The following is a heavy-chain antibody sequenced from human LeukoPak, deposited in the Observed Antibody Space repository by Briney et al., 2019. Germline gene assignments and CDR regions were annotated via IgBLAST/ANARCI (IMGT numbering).Heavy chain of an antibody. CDR1: GFTFSSYW. D-gene: IGHD3-3*01. CDR3: ARFSYDFRDAFDI. J-gene: IGHJ3*02. Sequence: PGGSLRLSCETSGFTFSSYWMHWVRQAPGKGLVWVSRINSDGSSTSYADSVKGRFTISRDNAKNTLYLQMNSLRAEDTAVYYCARFSYDFRDAFDIWGQGTMVTVSS. CDR2: INSDGSST. V-gene: IGHV3-74*01.